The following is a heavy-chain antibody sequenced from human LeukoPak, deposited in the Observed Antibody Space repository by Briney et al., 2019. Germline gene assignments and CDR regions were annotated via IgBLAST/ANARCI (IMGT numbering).Heavy chain of an antibody. CDR3: AKAHLEWLLLGYMDV. CDR1: GFTFSSYA. D-gene: IGHD3-3*01. Sequence: GGSLRLSCAASGFTFSSYAMSWVRQAPGKGLEWVSAISGSGGSTYYADSVKGRFTISRDNSKNTLYLQMNSLRAEDTAVYYCAKAHLEWLLLGYMDVWGKGTTVTVSS. CDR2: ISGSGGST. J-gene: IGHJ6*03. V-gene: IGHV3-23*01.